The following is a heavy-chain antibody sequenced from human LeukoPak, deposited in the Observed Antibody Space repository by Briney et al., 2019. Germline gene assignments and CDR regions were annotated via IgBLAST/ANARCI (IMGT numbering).Heavy chain of an antibody. J-gene: IGHJ4*02. V-gene: IGHV1-69*05. CDR1: GGTFSSYT. D-gene: IGHD3-22*01. Sequence: SVKVSCKASGGTFSSYTIAWVRQAPGQGLEWLGGIIPIFGTANYAQKFQGRVTITTDESTSTAYMELSSLRSEDTAVYYCVQSSVRDDSSGYYFDYWGQGTLVTVSS. CDR2: IIPIFGTA. CDR3: VQSSVRDDSSGYYFDY.